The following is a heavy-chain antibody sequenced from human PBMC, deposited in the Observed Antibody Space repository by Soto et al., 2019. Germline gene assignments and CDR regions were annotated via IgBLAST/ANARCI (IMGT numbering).Heavy chain of an antibody. Sequence: GESLKISCKGSGYSFTSYWIGWVRQMPGKGLEWMGIIYPGDSDTRYSPSFQGQVTISADKSISTAYLQWSSLKASDTAMYYCARSELLGRSYYYYGMDVWGQGTTVTVSS. CDR1: GYSFTSYW. D-gene: IGHD6-19*01. CDR3: ARSELLGRSYYYYGMDV. CDR2: IYPGDSDT. J-gene: IGHJ6*02. V-gene: IGHV5-51*01.